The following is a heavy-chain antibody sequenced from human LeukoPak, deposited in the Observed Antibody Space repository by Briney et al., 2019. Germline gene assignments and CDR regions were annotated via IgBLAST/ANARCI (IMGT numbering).Heavy chain of an antibody. CDR1: GFTFDDYG. CDR3: AREGWNDALYFDY. J-gene: IGHJ4*02. V-gene: IGHV3-20*04. D-gene: IGHD1-1*01. CDR2: INWNGGST. Sequence: PGGSLRLSCTTPGFTFDDYGMSWVRQAPGKGLEWVSGINWNGGSTGYADSVKGRFTISRDNAKNSLYLQMNSLRAEDTALYYCAREGWNDALYFDYWGQGTLVTVSS.